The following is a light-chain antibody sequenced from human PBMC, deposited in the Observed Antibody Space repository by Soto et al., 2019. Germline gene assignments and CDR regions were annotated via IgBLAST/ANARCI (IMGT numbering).Light chain of an antibody. CDR1: SSDVGGYNY. J-gene: IGLJ2*01. CDR3: SSYTSSSTPYVV. Sequence: QSALTQPASVSGSPGQSITISCTGTSSDVGGYNYVSWYQQHPGKAPKLMIYEVSNRPSGVSNRFSGSKSGNTASLTISGVQAEDEADYYCSSYTSSSTPYVVFGGGTKLTFL. V-gene: IGLV2-14*01. CDR2: EVS.